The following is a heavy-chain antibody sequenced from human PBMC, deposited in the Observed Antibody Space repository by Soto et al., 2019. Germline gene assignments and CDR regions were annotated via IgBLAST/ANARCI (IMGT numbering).Heavy chain of an antibody. D-gene: IGHD6-13*01. CDR3: AKSGFLSSSSYFDY. Sequence: QVQLVESGGGVVQPGRSLRLSCAASGFTFSSYGMHWVRQAPGKGLEWVAVISYDGSNKYYADSVKGRFTISRDNSKNKLYLQMNSLRAEDTAVYYCAKSGFLSSSSYFDYWGQGTLVTVSS. CDR1: GFTFSSYG. J-gene: IGHJ4*02. CDR2: ISYDGSNK. V-gene: IGHV3-30*18.